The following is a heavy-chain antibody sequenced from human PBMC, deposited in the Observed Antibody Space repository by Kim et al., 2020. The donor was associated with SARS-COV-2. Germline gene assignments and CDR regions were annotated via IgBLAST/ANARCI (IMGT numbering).Heavy chain of an antibody. CDR3: ARATHSSGYYPFDY. D-gene: IGHD3-22*01. V-gene: IGHV4-31*03. CDR2: IYYSGST. Sequence: SETLSLTCTVSGGSISSGGYYWGWIRQHPGKGLEWIGYIYYSGSTYYNPSLKSRLTVSVDTSKNQFPLNLTPVTAADTAVYYCARATHSSGYYPFDYWGQGTLVTVSS. CDR1: GGSISSGGYY. J-gene: IGHJ4*02.